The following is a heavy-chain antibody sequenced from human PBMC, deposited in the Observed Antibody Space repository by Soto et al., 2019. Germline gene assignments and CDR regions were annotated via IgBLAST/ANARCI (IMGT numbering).Heavy chain of an antibody. CDR3: ARSYGSGSRPFDY. CDR2: IIPILSMS. V-gene: IGHV1-69*02. J-gene: IGHJ4*02. CDR1: GGTFSSYT. Sequence: QVQLVQSGAEVKNPGSSVRVSCKASGGTFSSYTLNWVRQAPGQGLEWMGRIIPILSMSTYAQKFQGRVSIIADKSTTTAYMTLSSRRSDDTAIYYCARSYGSGSRPFDYWGQGTLVTVSS. D-gene: IGHD3-10*01.